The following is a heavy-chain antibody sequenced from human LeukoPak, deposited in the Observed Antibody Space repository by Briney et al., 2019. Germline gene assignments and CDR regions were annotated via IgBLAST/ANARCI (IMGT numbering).Heavy chain of an antibody. CDR2: IWYDGSKK. Sequence: GGSLRLSCAASGFTFNYHGMQWVRQAPGKGLEWVAVIWYDGSKKYYADFVKGRFSISRDNSRNMLYLQMNSLRAEDTAVYYCARDHVTSGYVTSYLDYWGQGTLVTVSS. D-gene: IGHD5-12*01. CDR1: GFTFNYHG. CDR3: ARDHVTSGYVTSYLDY. V-gene: IGHV3-33*01. J-gene: IGHJ4*02.